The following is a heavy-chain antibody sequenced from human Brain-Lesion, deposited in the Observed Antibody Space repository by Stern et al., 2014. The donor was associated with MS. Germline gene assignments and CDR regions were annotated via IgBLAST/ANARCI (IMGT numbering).Heavy chain of an antibody. Sequence: QVQLQQWGAVLLKPSETLSLTCGVYGGSFSGYYWTWIRQPPGKGLEWIGEINHSGRINYNPSLESRVTMSVDTSKHQLSLRLSSATAADTAVYYCARDVGGAFDYWGQGTLVTVSS. CDR1: GGSFSGYY. D-gene: IGHD2-21*01. CDR2: INHSGRI. V-gene: IGHV4-34*01. CDR3: ARDVGGAFDY. J-gene: IGHJ4*02.